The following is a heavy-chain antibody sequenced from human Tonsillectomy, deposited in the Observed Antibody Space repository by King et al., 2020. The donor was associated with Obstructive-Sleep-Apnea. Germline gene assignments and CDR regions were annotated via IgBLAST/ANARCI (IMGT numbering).Heavy chain of an antibody. Sequence: VQLVESGGGLVKPGVSLRLSCAASGFPFSSYSMIWVRQAPVPGLDWVSCLSICSSSIYYADSVKGRFTISRDNAKNSLYLQMNSLRAEDTAVYYCARDPSPLDYWGQGTLVTVSS. CDR1: GFPFSSYS. CDR3: ARDPSPLDY. J-gene: IGHJ4*02. V-gene: IGHV3-21*01. CDR2: LSICSSSI.